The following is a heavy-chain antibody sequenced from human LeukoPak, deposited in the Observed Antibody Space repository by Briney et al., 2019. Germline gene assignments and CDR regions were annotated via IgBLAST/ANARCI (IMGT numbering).Heavy chain of an antibody. CDR2: IWYDGSNK. D-gene: IGHD3-10*01. J-gene: IGHJ6*04. CDR3: ARDSTSTRITMVRGVPGSRPRGMDV. Sequence: GGSLRLSCAASGFTFSSYGMHWVRQAPGKGLEWVAVIWYDGSNKYYADSVKGRFTISRDNSKNTLYLQMNSLRAEDTAVYYCARDSTSTRITMVRGVPGSRPRGMDVWGKGTTVTVSS. CDR1: GFTFSSYG. V-gene: IGHV3-33*01.